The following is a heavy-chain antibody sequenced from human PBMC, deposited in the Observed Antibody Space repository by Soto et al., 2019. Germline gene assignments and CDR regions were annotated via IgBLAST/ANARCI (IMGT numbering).Heavy chain of an antibody. CDR1: GGSIGGYY. J-gene: IGHJ4*02. CDR2: ICYGGST. CDR3: ARSGNSDGLVFDY. D-gene: IGHD5-18*01. Sequence: SETLSLTCTVSGGSIGGYYWSWIRQPPGKGLEWIGYICYGGSTNHNPSLNSRVSVSVDTSKNQFSLRLSSVTAADTAVYYCARSGNSDGLVFDYWGQGTLVTVSS. V-gene: IGHV4-59*01.